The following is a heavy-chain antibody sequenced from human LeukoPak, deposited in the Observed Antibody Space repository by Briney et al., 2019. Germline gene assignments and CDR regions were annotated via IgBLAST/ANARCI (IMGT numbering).Heavy chain of an antibody. V-gene: IGHV3-23*01. Sequence: PGGSLRLSCAASGFTFNNYAMSWVRQAPGKGLEWVSSISGSGGSTYYADSVKGRVTISRDNSKNTLYLQVNSLRVEDTAVYYCAKDRLGAMMYFDFWGQGTLVTVSS. CDR1: GFTFNNYA. CDR3: AKDRLGAMMYFDF. J-gene: IGHJ4*02. CDR2: ISGSGGST. D-gene: IGHD1-26*01.